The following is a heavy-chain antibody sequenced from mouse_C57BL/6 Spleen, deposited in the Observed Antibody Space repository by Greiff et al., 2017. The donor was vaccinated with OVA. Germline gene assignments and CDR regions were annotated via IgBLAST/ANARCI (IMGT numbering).Heavy chain of an antibody. D-gene: IGHD1-1*01. Sequence: QVQLQQPGAELVRPGSSVKLSCKASGYTFTSYWMHWVKQRPIQGLEWIGNIDPSDSETHYNQKFKDKATLTVDKSSSTAYMQLSSLTSDDSAVYYCARAGYYGSSPSWFAYWGQGTLVTVSA. J-gene: IGHJ3*01. CDR2: IDPSDSET. CDR1: GYTFTSYW. CDR3: ARAGYYGSSPSWFAY. V-gene: IGHV1-52*01.